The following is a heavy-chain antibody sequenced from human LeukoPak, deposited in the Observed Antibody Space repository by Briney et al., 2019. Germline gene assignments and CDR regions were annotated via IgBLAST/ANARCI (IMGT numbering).Heavy chain of an antibody. J-gene: IGHJ4*02. CDR3: ARGRGVSSATFADY. CDR2: ISSSSSYI. CDR1: GFTFSSYS. Sequence: PGGSLRLSCAASGFTFSSYSMNWVRQAPGKGLEWVSSISSSSSYIYYADSVKGRFTISRDNAKNSLYLQMNSLRAEDTAVYYCARGRGVSSATFADYWGQGTLVTVSS. V-gene: IGHV3-21*01. D-gene: IGHD6-6*01.